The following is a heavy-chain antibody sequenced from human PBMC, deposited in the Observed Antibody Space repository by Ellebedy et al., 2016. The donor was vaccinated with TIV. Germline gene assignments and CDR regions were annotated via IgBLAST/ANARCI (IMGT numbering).Heavy chain of an antibody. J-gene: IGHJ6*02. D-gene: IGHD3-22*01. CDR2: IIPIFGTA. V-gene: IGHV1-69*13. CDR1: GGTFSSYA. Sequence: SVKVSXXASGGTFSSYAISWVRQPPGQGLEWMGGIIPIFGTANYAQKFQGRVTITADESTSTAYMELSSLRSEDTAVYYCARGSYYYDSSGYRSPYYYYGMDVWGQGTTVTVSS. CDR3: ARGSYYYDSSGYRSPYYYYGMDV.